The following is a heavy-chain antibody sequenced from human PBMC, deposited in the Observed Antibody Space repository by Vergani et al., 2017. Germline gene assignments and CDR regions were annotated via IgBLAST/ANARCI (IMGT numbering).Heavy chain of an antibody. CDR2: IYHSGST. V-gene: IGHV4-38-2*01. CDR1: GYSISSGYY. CDR3: ARRCSTTCSTMGRAAFDI. J-gene: IGHJ3*02. Sequence: QVQLQESGPGLVKPSETLSLTCAVSGYSISSGYYWGWIRQPPGKGLEWIGSIYHSGSTYYNPSLKSRVTISVDTSKNQFSLKLSSVTAADTAVYYCARRCSTTCSTMGRAAFDIGSQGTMVTVYS. D-gene: IGHD2-2*01.